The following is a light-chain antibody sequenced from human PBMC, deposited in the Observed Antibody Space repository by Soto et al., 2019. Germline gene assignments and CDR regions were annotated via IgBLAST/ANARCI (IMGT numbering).Light chain of an antibody. CDR3: QQRYSTQIT. Sequence: DIQMTQSPSSLSASVGDRVTITCRAGQSISTYLNWYQQKSGKPPKLLISAASSLQSGVPSRFSGSGSGTDFTLTISSLQPEDFATYYCQQRYSTQITFGQGTRLEN. J-gene: IGKJ5*01. CDR2: AAS. CDR1: QSISTY. V-gene: IGKV1-39*01.